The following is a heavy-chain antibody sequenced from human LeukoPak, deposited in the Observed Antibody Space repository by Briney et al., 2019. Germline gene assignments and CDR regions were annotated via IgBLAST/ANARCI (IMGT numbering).Heavy chain of an antibody. D-gene: IGHD5-24*01. J-gene: IGHJ4*02. CDR2: IIPIFGTA. CDR3: ARVGLRDGYNLPDY. Sequence: AASVKVSCKASGGTFSSYAISWVRQAPGQGLEWMGGIIPIFGTANYAQKFQGRVTITADKSTSTAYMELGSLRSEDTAVYYCARVGLRDGYNLPDYWGQGTLVTVSS. CDR1: GGTFSSYA. V-gene: IGHV1-69*06.